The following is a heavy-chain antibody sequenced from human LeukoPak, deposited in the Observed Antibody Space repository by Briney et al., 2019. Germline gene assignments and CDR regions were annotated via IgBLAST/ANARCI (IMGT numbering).Heavy chain of an antibody. Sequence: SVRVSCKASGGTFSSYAISWVRQAPGQGLEWMGGIIPIFGTANYAQKFQGRVTITTDESTSTAYMELSSLRSEDTAVYYCARGSPAVNMPFGPWGQGTLVTVSS. J-gene: IGHJ5*02. D-gene: IGHD2-2*01. CDR1: GGTFSSYA. CDR3: ARGSPAVNMPFGP. V-gene: IGHV1-69*05. CDR2: IIPIFGTA.